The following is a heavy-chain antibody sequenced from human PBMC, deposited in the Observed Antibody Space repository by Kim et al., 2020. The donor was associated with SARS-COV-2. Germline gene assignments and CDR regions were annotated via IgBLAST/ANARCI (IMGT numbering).Heavy chain of an antibody. D-gene: IGHD1-26*01. CDR1: GFTFSDYY. V-gene: IGHV3-11*04. Sequence: GGSLRLSCAASGFTFSDYYMSWIRQAPGKGLEWVSYISSSGSTIYSAYSATGRFTISSDNAKNSMYLQMNSLRAEDTAASYCSRARSASGRLCGWFDSWG. CDR3: SRARSASGRLCGWFDS. CDR2: ISSSGSTI. J-gene: IGHJ5*01.